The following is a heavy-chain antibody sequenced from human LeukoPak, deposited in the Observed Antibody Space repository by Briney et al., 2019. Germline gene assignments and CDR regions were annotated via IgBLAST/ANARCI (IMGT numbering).Heavy chain of an antibody. Sequence: GGSLRLSCAASGFTFSTYSMNWVRQAPGKGLEWVSYITSSSSVKYYADSMKGRFTISRDNAKNSLYLQMNNLRAEDTAVYYCARDRERGRITIFGVANYYFDYWGQGTLVTVSS. V-gene: IGHV3-48*01. CDR1: GFTFSTYS. CDR2: ITSSSSVK. J-gene: IGHJ4*02. D-gene: IGHD3-3*01. CDR3: ARDRERGRITIFGVANYYFDY.